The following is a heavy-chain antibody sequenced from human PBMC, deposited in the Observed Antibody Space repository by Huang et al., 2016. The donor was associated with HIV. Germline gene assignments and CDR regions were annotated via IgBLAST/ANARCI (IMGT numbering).Heavy chain of an antibody. D-gene: IGHD3-10*01. CDR2: IVYTGTV. CDR3: ARHRTSSYIDS. V-gene: IGHV4-39*01. J-gene: IGHJ4*02. Sequence: QLQLQQSGPGLVKPSETLSLTCSVSGGSISSSGYYWEWIRQPPGKGLECVGSIVYTGTVYYNPSLKSRATISIDTSENRFSLNLTSVTAADTALYFCARHRTSSYIDSWGRGSLVTVSS. CDR1: GGSISSSGYY.